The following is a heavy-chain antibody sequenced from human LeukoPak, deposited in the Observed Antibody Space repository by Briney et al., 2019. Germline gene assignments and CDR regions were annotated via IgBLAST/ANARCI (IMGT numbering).Heavy chain of an antibody. CDR1: GRPFSSYA. J-gene: IGHJ5*02. CDR2: IIPIFGTA. Sequence: GASVKVCCKASGRPFSSYAISWVRQAPGQGLEWMGGIIPIFGTANYARKFQGRVTITTDESTSTAYMELSSLRSADTAVYYCARGQVAPPAVWFALWGEGTLVTVSS. V-gene: IGHV1-69*05. CDR3: ARGQVAPPAVWFAL. D-gene: IGHD5-12*01.